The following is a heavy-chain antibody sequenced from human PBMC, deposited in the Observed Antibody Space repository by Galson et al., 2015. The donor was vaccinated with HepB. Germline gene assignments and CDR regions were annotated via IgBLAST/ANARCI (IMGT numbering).Heavy chain of an antibody. CDR3: AKGTTNIDY. CDR1: GFTLSSLG. Sequence: SLRLSCAASGFTLSSLGMTWVRQAPGKGPECVSAIGVNAGSTDYADSVKGRFTISRDNSKNMLYLQMNNLRAEDTAVYYCAKGTTNIDYWGKGTLVTVSS. D-gene: IGHD1-1*01. V-gene: IGHV3-23*01. CDR2: IGVNAGST. J-gene: IGHJ4*02.